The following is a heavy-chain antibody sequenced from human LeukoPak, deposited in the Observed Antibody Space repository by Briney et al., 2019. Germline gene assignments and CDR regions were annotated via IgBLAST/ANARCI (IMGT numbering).Heavy chain of an antibody. CDR2: ISWNSGSI. J-gene: IGHJ4*02. Sequence: GGSLRLSCAASGFTFDDYAMHWVRQAPGKGLDWVSGISWNSGSIGYAASVKGRFTISRDNAKNSLYLQMNSLRAEDTALYYCAKDMGYDSSGLFDYWGQGTLVTVSS. CDR1: GFTFDDYA. D-gene: IGHD3-22*01. V-gene: IGHV3-9*01. CDR3: AKDMGYDSSGLFDY.